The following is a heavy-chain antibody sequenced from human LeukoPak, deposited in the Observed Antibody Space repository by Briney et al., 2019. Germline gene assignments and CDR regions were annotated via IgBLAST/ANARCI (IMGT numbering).Heavy chain of an antibody. CDR2: MNPNSGNT. Sequence: VASVKVSCKASGYTFTSYDINWVRQATGQGLEWMGWMNPNSGNTGYAQKFQGRVTTTRNTSISTAYMELSSLRSEDTAVYYCARGNVLRFLEWFTPAYYYYYMDVWGKGTTVTDSS. J-gene: IGHJ6*03. CDR3: ARGNVLRFLEWFTPAYYYYYMDV. V-gene: IGHV1-8*01. CDR1: GYTFTSYD. D-gene: IGHD3-3*01.